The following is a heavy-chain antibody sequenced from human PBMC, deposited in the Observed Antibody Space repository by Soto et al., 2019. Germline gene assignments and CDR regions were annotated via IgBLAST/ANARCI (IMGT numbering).Heavy chain of an antibody. CDR1: GASISSSSFY. CDR3: ARDKITGLFDY. Sequence: SETLSLTCTVSGASISSSSFYWGWIRQPPGKGLESIANIYYDGSTYYNPSLKSRVTISLDTSKNQFSLKLTSVTAVYTAVYYCARDKITGLFDYWGQGTLVTVSS. J-gene: IGHJ4*02. V-gene: IGHV4-39*02. D-gene: IGHD2-8*02. CDR2: IYYDGST.